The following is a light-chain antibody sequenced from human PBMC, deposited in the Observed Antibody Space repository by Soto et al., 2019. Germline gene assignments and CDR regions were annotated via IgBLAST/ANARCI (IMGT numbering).Light chain of an antibody. Sequence: QSVLAQLPSVSGAPGQRVTISCTGSSSNLGAGYDVHWYQQLPGTAPKVLIYGNSNRPSGVPDRFSGSKSGTSAALAITGLQAEDEADYYCQSYDSSLSGSYVFGTGTKVTVL. J-gene: IGLJ1*01. CDR1: SSNLGAGYD. CDR2: GNS. CDR3: QSYDSSLSGSYV. V-gene: IGLV1-40*01.